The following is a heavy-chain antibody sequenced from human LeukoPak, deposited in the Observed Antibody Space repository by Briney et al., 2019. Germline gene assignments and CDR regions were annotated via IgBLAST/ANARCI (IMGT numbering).Heavy chain of an antibody. CDR2: ISYDGSNK. V-gene: IGHV3-30*04. J-gene: IGHJ4*02. Sequence: PGGSLRLSCIASGFTFSNYAMHWVRQAPGKGLEWVAVISYDGSNKYYADSVKGRFTFSRDNSKNTLYLQMNSLRAEDTAVYYCAKEYCSNSVCHSLDYWGQGTLVTVSS. CDR1: GFTFSNYA. CDR3: AKEYCSNSVCHSLDY. D-gene: IGHD2-8*01.